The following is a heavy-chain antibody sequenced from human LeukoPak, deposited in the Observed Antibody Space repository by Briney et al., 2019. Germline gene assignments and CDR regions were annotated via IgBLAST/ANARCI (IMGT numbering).Heavy chain of an antibody. CDR2: IRSKTDGETT. D-gene: IGHD3-10*01. CDR1: GFTFSNAW. V-gene: IGHV3-15*01. CDR3: TTGPMVRGVLLDY. J-gene: IGHJ4*02. Sequence: GGSLRLSCAASGFTFSNAWMSWVRQAPEKGLEWVGRIRSKTDGETTDYAAPVKGRFTISRDDSKNTLYLQMNSLKSEDTAVYYCTTGPMVRGVLLDYWGQGTLLTVSS.